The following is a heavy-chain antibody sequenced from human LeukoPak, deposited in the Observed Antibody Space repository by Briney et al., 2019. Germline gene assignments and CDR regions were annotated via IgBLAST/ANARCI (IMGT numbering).Heavy chain of an antibody. V-gene: IGHV4-59*08. CDR1: GGSISGCY. Sequence: PSETLSLTCTVSGGSISGCYWNWIRQPPGKGLEWIGYVSYSGSTNYNPSLKSRVTISVDTSKDQFSLKVSSVTAADTAVYYCARRRLGNYDLDYWGQGTLVTVSS. J-gene: IGHJ4*02. CDR2: VSYSGST. D-gene: IGHD1-7*01. CDR3: ARRRLGNYDLDY.